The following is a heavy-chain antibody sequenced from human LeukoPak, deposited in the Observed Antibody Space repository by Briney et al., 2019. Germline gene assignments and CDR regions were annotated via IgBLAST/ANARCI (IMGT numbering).Heavy chain of an antibody. CDR3: ARDQCSTTTCPIDY. J-gene: IGHJ4*02. Sequence: GGSLRLSCAASGFTFSIYTMNWVRQAPGKGLEWVSSISTSSRYIYYADSVKGRVTISRDNAKSSLYLQLDSLRAEDTAVYYCARDQCSTTTCPIDYWGQGTLVTVAS. CDR2: ISTSSRYI. D-gene: IGHD2-2*01. CDR1: GFTFSIYT. V-gene: IGHV3-21*01.